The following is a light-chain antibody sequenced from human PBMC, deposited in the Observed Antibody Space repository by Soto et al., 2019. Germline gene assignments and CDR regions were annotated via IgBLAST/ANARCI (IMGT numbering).Light chain of an antibody. Sequence: QSVLTQPPSASGTPGQRVTISCSGSSSNIGSNTVNWYQQLPGTAPKLLIYSNNQRPSGGPVRFSGSKSGTSASLAISGLQSEDEAEYYCAAWDDSLNGWVFGGGTKLTVL. CDR3: AAWDDSLNGWV. V-gene: IGLV1-44*01. CDR2: SNN. J-gene: IGLJ3*02. CDR1: SSNIGSNT.